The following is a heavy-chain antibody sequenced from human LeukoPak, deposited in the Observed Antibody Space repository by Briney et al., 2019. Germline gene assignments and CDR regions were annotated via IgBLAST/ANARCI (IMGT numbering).Heavy chain of an antibody. CDR3: ARAGGDRLALAAAGKPPGWFDP. V-gene: IGHV4-39*01. J-gene: IGHJ5*02. CDR1: SRSISSSSYY. Sequence: PSETLSLTCTVSSRSISSSSYYWGWIRQPPGKGLEWIGSIYYSGSTYYNPSLKSRVTISVDTSKNQFSLKLSSVTAADTAVYYCARAGGDRLALAAAGKPPGWFDPWGQGTLVTVS. D-gene: IGHD6-13*01. CDR2: IYYSGST.